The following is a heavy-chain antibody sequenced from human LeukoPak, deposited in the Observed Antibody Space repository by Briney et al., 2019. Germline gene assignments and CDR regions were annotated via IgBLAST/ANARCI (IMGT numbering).Heavy chain of an antibody. V-gene: IGHV4-34*01. CDR2: TNRSGST. CDR1: GGSFSGYY. Sequence: PSETLSLTCAVYGGSFSGYYWSWIRQPPGKGLEWIGETNRSGSTNYNPSLKSRVTISVDTSKNQFSLKLSSVTAADTAVYYCARLRGYYYYGMDVWGQGTTVTVSS. J-gene: IGHJ6*02. CDR3: ARLRGYYYYGMDV. D-gene: IGHD4-17*01.